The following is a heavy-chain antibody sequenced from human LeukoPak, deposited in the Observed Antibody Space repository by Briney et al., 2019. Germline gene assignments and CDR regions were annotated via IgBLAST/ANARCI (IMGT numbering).Heavy chain of an antibody. Sequence: PGGSLRLSCVASGITFSIYAVSWVPAAPDRRGDCGSVIRGSAHKICYADSVKGRFTISRDSSENIVYLQMNNLRAEDTALYCCAGRSTGYSSGYVYWGQGTLVTVSS. CDR2: IRGSAHKI. D-gene: IGHD5-18*01. CDR1: GITFSIYA. J-gene: IGHJ4*02. V-gene: IGHV3-23*01. CDR3: AGRSTGYSSGYVY.